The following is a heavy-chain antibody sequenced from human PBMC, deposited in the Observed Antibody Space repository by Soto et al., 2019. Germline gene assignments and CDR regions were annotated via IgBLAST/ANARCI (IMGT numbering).Heavy chain of an antibody. CDR2: ILPIFGTT. D-gene: IGHD5-18*01. J-gene: IGHJ4*02. CDR1: GGTFSNYG. Sequence: QVQLVQSGAEVKKPGSSVKVSCKAPGGTFSNYGITWVRQAPGQGLEWMGGILPIFGTTSVAQKFRGRVTITADEHTSTAYMELSSLRSEDTALYYCARNDRFRTAMDLSYLDSWGPGTLVTVSS. CDR3: ARNDRFRTAMDLSYLDS. V-gene: IGHV1-69*01.